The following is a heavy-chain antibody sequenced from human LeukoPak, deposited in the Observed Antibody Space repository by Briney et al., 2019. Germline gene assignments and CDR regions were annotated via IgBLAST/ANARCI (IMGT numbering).Heavy chain of an antibody. CDR3: ASGGGYSDYVGY. CDR1: GFTFSSYW. CDR2: IKQDGSEK. J-gene: IGHJ4*02. D-gene: IGHD5-12*01. Sequence: GGSLRLSCAASGFTFSSYWMSWVRQAPGKGLEWVANIKQDGSEKYYVDSVKGRFTISRENAKNSLYLQMNSLRAEDTAVYYCASGGGYSDYVGYWGQGTLVTVSS. V-gene: IGHV3-7*03.